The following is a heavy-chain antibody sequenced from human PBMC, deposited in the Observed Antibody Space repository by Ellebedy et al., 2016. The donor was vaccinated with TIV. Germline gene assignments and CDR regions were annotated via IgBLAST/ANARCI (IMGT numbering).Heavy chain of an antibody. V-gene: IGHV3-23*01. J-gene: IGHJ4*02. Sequence: PGGSLRLSCAASGLTFKDYAMAWVRQAPGRGLGWVSLIDPTGEHTFHADSVRGRFTISRDNSKSVLFMQLNSLRGDDTAIYYCAKDRAWGALQDWGQGTRVTVSS. CDR1: GLTFKDYA. CDR2: IDPTGEHT. CDR3: AKDRAWGALQD. D-gene: IGHD3-16*01.